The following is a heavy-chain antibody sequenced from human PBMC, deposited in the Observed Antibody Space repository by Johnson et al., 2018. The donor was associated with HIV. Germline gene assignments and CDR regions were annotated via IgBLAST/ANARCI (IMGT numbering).Heavy chain of an antibody. J-gene: IGHJ3*02. CDR3: TTGLSWNDAFHI. V-gene: IGHV3-13*01. D-gene: IGHD1-1*01. CDR2: IGTTGDT. CDR1: GFTFSNYD. Sequence: VQLVESGGGLVQPGGSLRLSCAASGFTFSNYDMHWVRQATGKRLEWVSGIGTTGDTFFLDSVRGRFTISRDTSENTLYLQMNSLKTEDTALYYCTTGLSWNDAFHIWAQGTMVTISS.